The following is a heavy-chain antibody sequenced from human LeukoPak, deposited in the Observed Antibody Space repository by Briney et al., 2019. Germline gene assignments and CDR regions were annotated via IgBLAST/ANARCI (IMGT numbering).Heavy chain of an antibody. CDR3: ARRGYYDSSGYDY. CDR2: INPSGSST. Sequence: ASVKVSCKASGYTFTSHYMHWVRQAPGQGLEWMGLINPSGSSTLYAQKFQGRVTMTRDMSTTTDYMELSSLRAEDTAIYYCARRGYYDSSGYDYWGQGTLVTVSS. V-gene: IGHV1-46*01. CDR1: GYTFTSHY. D-gene: IGHD3-22*01. J-gene: IGHJ4*02.